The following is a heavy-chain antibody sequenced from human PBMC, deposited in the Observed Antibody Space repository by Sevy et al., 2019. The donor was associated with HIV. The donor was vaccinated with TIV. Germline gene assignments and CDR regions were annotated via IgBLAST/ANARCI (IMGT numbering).Heavy chain of an antibody. V-gene: IGHV3-33*06. D-gene: IGHD3-3*01. CDR1: GFTFSSYG. Sequence: GESLTISCAASGFTFSSYGMHWVRQTPGKGLEWVAVIWYDGSNKYYADSVKGRFTISRDNSKNTLYLQMNSLRAEDTAVYYCAKGLILEWSWYGMDVWGQGTTVTVSS. J-gene: IGHJ6*02. CDR3: AKGLILEWSWYGMDV. CDR2: IWYDGSNK.